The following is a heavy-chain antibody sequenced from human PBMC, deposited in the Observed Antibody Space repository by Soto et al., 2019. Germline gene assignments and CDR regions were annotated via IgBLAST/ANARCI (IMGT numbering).Heavy chain of an antibody. Sequence: QVQLQESGPRLVKHSQTLSLSCAVSGGSIISASYSWNWIRQSPGMGLEWIGHIYSSGSTYYNPSLKSRVSISVDTSNNQFSLKLTSVTAADTAVYFCAREDAARIERWFDAWGQGILVTVSS. CDR1: GGSIISASYS. J-gene: IGHJ5*02. CDR3: AREDAARIERWFDA. CDR2: IYSSGST. D-gene: IGHD6-6*01. V-gene: IGHV4-31*11.